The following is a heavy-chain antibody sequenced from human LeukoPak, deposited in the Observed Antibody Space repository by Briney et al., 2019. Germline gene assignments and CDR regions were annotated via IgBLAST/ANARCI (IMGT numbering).Heavy chain of an antibody. CDR3: ARGGGRDGYNLFY. CDR2: INPNSGGT. Sequence: ASVKVSCKATGYTFTGYYMHWVRQAPGQGLEWMGWINPNSGGTNYAQKFQGRVTMTRDTSISTAYMELSRLRSDDTAVYYCARGGGRDGYNLFYWGQGTLVTVSS. V-gene: IGHV1-2*02. CDR1: GYTFTGYY. J-gene: IGHJ4*02. D-gene: IGHD5-24*01.